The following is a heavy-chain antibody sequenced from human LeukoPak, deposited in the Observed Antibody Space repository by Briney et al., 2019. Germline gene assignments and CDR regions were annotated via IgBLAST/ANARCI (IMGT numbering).Heavy chain of an antibody. J-gene: IGHJ6*03. Sequence: SETLSLTCTVSGGSISSSSYYWGWIRQPPGKGLEWIGSIYYSGSTYYNPALKSRVTISVDTSKNQFSLKLSSVPAADTAVYYCASPDPSSGYTYYMDVWGKGTTVTVSS. CDR1: GGSISSSSYY. D-gene: IGHD3-22*01. CDR3: ASPDPSSGYTYYMDV. CDR2: IYYSGST. V-gene: IGHV4-39*01.